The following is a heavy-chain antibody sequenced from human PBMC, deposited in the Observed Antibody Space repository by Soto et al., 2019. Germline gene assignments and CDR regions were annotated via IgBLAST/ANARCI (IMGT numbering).Heavy chain of an antibody. CDR3: ATAKYDPYYDFWSGNFDY. V-gene: IGHV1-58*02. CDR1: GFTFTSSA. D-gene: IGHD3-3*01. Sequence: ASVKVSCKASGFTFTSSAMQWVRQARGQRLEWIGWIVVGSGNTNYAQKFQERVTITRDMSTSTAYMELSSLRSEDMAVYYCATAKYDPYYDFWSGNFDYWGQGTLVTVSS. J-gene: IGHJ4*02. CDR2: IVVGSGNT.